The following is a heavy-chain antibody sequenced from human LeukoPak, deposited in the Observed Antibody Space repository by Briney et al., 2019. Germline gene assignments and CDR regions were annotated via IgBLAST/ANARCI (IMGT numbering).Heavy chain of an antibody. CDR2: IVGNGGST. CDR1: GFTLSSYA. D-gene: IGHD2-21*01. CDR3: ARVRHGGDCFDY. V-gene: IGHV3-64*02. J-gene: IGHJ4*02. Sequence: GSLRLSCAASGFTLSSYAMHWVRQAPGKGLEDVSAIVGNGGSTYYVDSVKGRFTISRDNSKNTLYLQMDSLRAEDMAVYYCARVRHGGDCFDYWGQGTLVTVSS.